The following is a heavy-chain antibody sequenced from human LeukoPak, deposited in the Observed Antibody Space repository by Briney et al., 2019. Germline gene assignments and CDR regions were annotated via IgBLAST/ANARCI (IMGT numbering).Heavy chain of an antibody. CDR1: GYTFTSYD. J-gene: IGHJ3*02. V-gene: IGHV1-8*02. CDR2: MNPNSGNT. Sequence: GASVKVSCKASGYTFTSYDINWVRQATGQGLEWMGWMNPNSGNTGYAQKFQGRVTMTRNTSISTAYMELSRLRSDDTAVYYCARDSSRSFYGSGTYYPDAFDIWGQGTMVTVSS. CDR3: ARDSSRSFYGSGTYYPDAFDI. D-gene: IGHD3-10*01.